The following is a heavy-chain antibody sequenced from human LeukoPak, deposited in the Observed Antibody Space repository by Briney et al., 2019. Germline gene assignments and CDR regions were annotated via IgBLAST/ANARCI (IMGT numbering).Heavy chain of an antibody. CDR1: GFAFDDYA. CDR2: ITGEGIST. J-gene: IGHJ4*02. V-gene: IGHV3-43*02. CDR3: AKDISPHWGSEYYFDY. D-gene: IGHD7-27*01. Sequence: PGGSLRLSCAASGFAFDDYAMHWVRQVPGKGLEWVALITGEGISTYYPDSVKGRFAVSRDNSKNSLYLEMNSLRTDDTAFYYCAKDISPHWGSEYYFDYWGQGALVTVSS.